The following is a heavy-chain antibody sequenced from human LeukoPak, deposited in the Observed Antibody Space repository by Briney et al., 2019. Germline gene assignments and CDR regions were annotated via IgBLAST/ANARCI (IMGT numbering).Heavy chain of an antibody. Sequence: SETLSLTCTVSGGSISSYYWSWIRQPPGKGLEWIGYIYYSGSTNYNPSLKSRVTISVDTSKNQFSLKLSSVTAADTAVYYCASLGAAAGKGWFDPWGQGTLVTVSS. CDR1: GGSISSYY. CDR3: ASLGAAAGKGWFDP. D-gene: IGHD6-13*01. V-gene: IGHV4-59*12. J-gene: IGHJ5*02. CDR2: IYYSGST.